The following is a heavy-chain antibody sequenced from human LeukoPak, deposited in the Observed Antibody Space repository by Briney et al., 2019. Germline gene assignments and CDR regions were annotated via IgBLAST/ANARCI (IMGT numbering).Heavy chain of an antibody. Sequence: SETLSLTRTVSGGSISCYYWRWLRPPPRRGREWIGYIYYSGSTNYNPSLQRRATISVDTSKNQFSLKLTSVTAADTAVYFCARGGYYGSGNDFRFDPWGQGALVTVSS. CDR3: ARGGYYGSGNDFRFDP. D-gene: IGHD3-10*01. CDR2: IYYSGST. V-gene: IGHV4-59*01. J-gene: IGHJ5*02. CDR1: GGSISCYY.